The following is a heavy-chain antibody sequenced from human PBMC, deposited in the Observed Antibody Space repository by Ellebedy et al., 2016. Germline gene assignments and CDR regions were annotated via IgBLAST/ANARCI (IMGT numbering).Heavy chain of an antibody. CDR1: GFTFSAYS. CDR2: IKADGGDT. CDR3: TRGHYEI. Sequence: GESLKISCAASGFTFSAYSMTWVRQAPGKGLEWLAHIKADGGDTSYAASVKGRFIVSRGNARKSLFLQMNSLRVEDTAVYYCTRGHYEIWGQGTLVTVSS. D-gene: IGHD3-22*01. V-gene: IGHV3-7*01. J-gene: IGHJ4*02.